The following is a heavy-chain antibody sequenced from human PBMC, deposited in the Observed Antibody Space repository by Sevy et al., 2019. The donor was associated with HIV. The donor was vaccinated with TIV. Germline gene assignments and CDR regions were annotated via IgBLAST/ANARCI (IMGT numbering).Heavy chain of an antibody. J-gene: IGHJ4*02. D-gene: IGHD5-12*01. CDR2: FDPEDGDT. CDR1: GYTLTEFS. V-gene: IGHV1-24*01. CDR3: ATDPYGDAYYYDY. Sequence: ASVKVSCKVFGYTLTEFSIHWVRQAPGKGLEWMGGFDPEDGDTIYAQKFQGRVTMTEDTSTDTAYMELSSLRSEDTAVYYCATDPYGDAYYYDYWGQGTLVTVSS.